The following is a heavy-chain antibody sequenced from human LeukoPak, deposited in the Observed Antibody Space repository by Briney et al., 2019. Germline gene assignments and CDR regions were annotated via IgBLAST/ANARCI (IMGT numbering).Heavy chain of an antibody. D-gene: IGHD2-2*01. Sequence: GRSLRLSCSASGFTFYDYAMDWLRQGPGQGLEGGSGISWSSGSIGYADSVKDRFTISGDNAKHSLYLQMNSLRAEDTALYYCAKDFGTKVAFDIWGQGTMVTVSS. V-gene: IGHV3-9*01. CDR3: AKDFGTKVAFDI. J-gene: IGHJ3*02. CDR1: GFTFYDYA. CDR2: ISWSSGSI.